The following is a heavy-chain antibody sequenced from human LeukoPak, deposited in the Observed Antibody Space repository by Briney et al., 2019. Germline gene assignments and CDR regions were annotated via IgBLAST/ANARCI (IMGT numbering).Heavy chain of an antibody. CDR1: GFTFSSYA. CDR2: ISYDGSNK. V-gene: IGHV3-30-3*01. J-gene: IGHJ4*02. D-gene: IGHD6-6*01. CDR3: ARSKSSSSPNFDY. Sequence: PGGSLRLSCEASGFTFSSYAMHWVRQAPGKGLEWVAIISYDGSNKYYADSVKGRFTISRDKSKSTLYLQMNSLRAEDTAVYYCARSKSSSSPNFDYWGQGTLVTVSS.